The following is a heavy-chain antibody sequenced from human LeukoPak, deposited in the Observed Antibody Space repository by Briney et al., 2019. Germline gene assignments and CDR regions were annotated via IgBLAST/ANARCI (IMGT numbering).Heavy chain of an antibody. CDR2: IYYSGST. CDR3: ARYSNAVAGARWFDH. Sequence: PSETLSLTCTVSGGSLSSYYWSWIRQPPGKELEWIGSIYYSGSTNYNPSLKSRVTISLDTSKNQFSLKLSSVTAADTAVYFCARYSNAVAGARWFDHWGQGTLVTVSS. V-gene: IGHV4-59*01. CDR1: GGSLSSYY. D-gene: IGHD2-21*01. J-gene: IGHJ5*02.